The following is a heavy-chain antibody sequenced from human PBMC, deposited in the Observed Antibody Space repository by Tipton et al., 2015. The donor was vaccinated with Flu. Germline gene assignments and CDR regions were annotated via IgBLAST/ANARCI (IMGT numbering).Heavy chain of an antibody. V-gene: IGHV3-48*03. CDR2: ISSSGSTI. J-gene: IGHJ4*02. CDR3: ATLTGDDY. D-gene: IGHD7-27*01. Sequence: QLVQSGGGLVKPGGSLRLSCAATGFTFSNYEMNWVRQAPGKGLEWLSYISSSGSTISYADSVRGRFTISRDNAKNSLYLQLNSLRAEDTALYYCATLTGDDYWGQGDLVTVSS. CDR1: GFTFSNYE.